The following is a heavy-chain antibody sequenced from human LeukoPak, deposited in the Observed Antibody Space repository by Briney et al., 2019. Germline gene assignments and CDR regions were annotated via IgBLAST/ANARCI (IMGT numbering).Heavy chain of an antibody. CDR3: ARGALEDAH. CDR2: ISSSSSYI. J-gene: IGHJ1*01. D-gene: IGHD2-15*01. V-gene: IGHV3-21*01. CDR1: GFTFSTHN. Sequence: GGSLRLSCLASGFTFSTHNMNWVRQAPGKGLEWVSSISSSSSYIYYADSVKGRFTISRDNAKNSLYLQMNSLRAEDTAVYYCARGALEDAHWGQGTLVTVSS.